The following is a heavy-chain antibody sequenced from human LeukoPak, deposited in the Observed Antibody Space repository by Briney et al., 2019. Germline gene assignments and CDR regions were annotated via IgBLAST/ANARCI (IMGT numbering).Heavy chain of an antibody. D-gene: IGHD3-16*01. CDR1: GASVSSDY. J-gene: IGHJ2*01. CDR3: ARLKLGAYFDL. CDR2: VYNSGDT. V-gene: IGHV4-59*08. Sequence: SETLSLTCTVSGASVSSDYWSWIRQSPGKGLEWVGYVYNSGDTGKNPSLKSRVTILLDTSKNQCSLKLTSVSAADTAVYYCARLKLGAYFDLWGRGTLVTVSS.